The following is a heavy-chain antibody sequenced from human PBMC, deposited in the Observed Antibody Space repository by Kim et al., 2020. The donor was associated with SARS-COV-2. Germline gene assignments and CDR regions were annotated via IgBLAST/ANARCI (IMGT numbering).Heavy chain of an antibody. CDR2: INPNSGGT. CDR1: GYTFTGYY. Sequence: ASVKVSCKASGYTFTGYYMHWVRQTPGQGLEWMGWINPNSGGTNYAQKFQGRVTMTRDTSISTAYMELSRLRSDDTVVYYCAREGVVPAAMIYYYYGMDVWGQGTTVTVSS. CDR3: AREGVVPAAMIYYYYGMDV. J-gene: IGHJ6*02. V-gene: IGHV1-2*02. D-gene: IGHD2-2*01.